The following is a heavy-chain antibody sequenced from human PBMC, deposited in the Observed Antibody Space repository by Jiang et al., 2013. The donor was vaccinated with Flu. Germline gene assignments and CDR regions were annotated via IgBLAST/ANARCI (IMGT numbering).Heavy chain of an antibody. D-gene: IGHD3-16*01. V-gene: IGHV6-1*01. Sequence: QTLSLTRAISGDSVSTNSAAWNWIRQSPSRGLEWLGRTYYRSKWYNDYAVSVKSRITFSPDTSKNQFSLHLNSVTPEDTAVYYCARYYDDNGGYFDYWGQGTLVTVSS. J-gene: IGHJ4*02. CDR2: TYYRSKWYN. CDR1: GDSVSTNSAA. CDR3: ARYYDDNGGYFDY.